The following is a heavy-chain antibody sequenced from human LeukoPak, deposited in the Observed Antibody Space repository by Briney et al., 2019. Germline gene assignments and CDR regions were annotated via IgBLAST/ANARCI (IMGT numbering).Heavy chain of an antibody. CDR3: ASKGDGSCDSSLCQGAFDF. Sequence: ASVKVSCKASGYTFTGYYMHWVRQAPGQGLEWMGWINPNSGDTNYAQKFQDRVTMTWDTSVSTAYMELSSLTSDDTAVYYCASKGDGSCDSSLCQGAFDFWGQGSVVTVSS. V-gene: IGHV1-2*02. CDR2: INPNSGDT. D-gene: IGHD2-21*01. CDR1: GYTFTGYY. J-gene: IGHJ3*01.